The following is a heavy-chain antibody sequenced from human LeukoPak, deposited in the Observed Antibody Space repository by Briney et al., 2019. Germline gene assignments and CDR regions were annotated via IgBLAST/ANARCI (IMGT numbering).Heavy chain of an antibody. V-gene: IGHV3-15*01. J-gene: IGHJ4*02. Sequence: GGSLRLSCVASGLTFTNAWMSWVRQAPGKGLEWVGHIKSKTDGGTTDYAAPVKGRFIISRDDSKHTLYLQMNSLKTDDTAVYYCTKYDTSVNFDYWGQGTLVTVSS. CDR3: TKYDTSVNFDY. D-gene: IGHD3-22*01. CDR2: IKSKTDGGTT. CDR1: GLTFTNAW.